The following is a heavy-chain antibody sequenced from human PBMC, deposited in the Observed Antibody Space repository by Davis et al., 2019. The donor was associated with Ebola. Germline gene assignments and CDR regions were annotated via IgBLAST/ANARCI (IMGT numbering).Heavy chain of an antibody. J-gene: IGHJ6*02. V-gene: IGHV3-30*03. Sequence: GESLKISCAASGFTFSSYGMHWVRQAPGKGLEWVAVISYDGSNKYYADSVKGRFTISRDNSKNTLYLQMNSLRAEDTAVYYCARDRKFRFGVYYYYGMDVWGQGTTVTVSS. CDR3: ARDRKFRFGVYYYYGMDV. D-gene: IGHD3-10*01. CDR1: GFTFSSYG. CDR2: ISYDGSNK.